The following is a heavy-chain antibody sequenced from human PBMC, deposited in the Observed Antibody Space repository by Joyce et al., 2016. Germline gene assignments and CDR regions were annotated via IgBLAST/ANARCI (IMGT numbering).Heavy chain of an antibody. CDR1: GFILRRYD. CDR3: AKASLTGYYIGAYYFDY. J-gene: IGHJ4*02. Sequence: EVQVLESGGGLVQPGGSLRLPCAVSGFILRRYDMSWVRQAPGKGREWVSAISSSGDSTYYTDSVKCRFTVSRDNSKKILYLHMNALRAEDTAVYYCAKASLTGYYIGAYYFDYWGQGTLVTVSS. D-gene: IGHD3-9*01. CDR2: ISSSGDST. V-gene: IGHV3-23*01.